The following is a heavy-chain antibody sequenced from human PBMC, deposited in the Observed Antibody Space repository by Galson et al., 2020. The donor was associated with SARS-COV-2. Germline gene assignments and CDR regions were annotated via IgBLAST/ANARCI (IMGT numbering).Heavy chain of an antibody. J-gene: IGHJ6*03. CDR3: ARQGTGTTTRTYYYHYMDV. CDR1: GGSISSDNW. CDR2: TYHSGHT. D-gene: IGHD1-1*01. V-gene: IGHV4-4*02. Sequence: SETLSPTCVVSGGSISSDNWWSWVRQSPGKGLEWIGETYHSGHTNYNPSLNSRAIISVDKSKNQFSLNLSSVTAADTGVYYCARQGTGTTTRTYYYHYMDVWGKGTTVTVSS.